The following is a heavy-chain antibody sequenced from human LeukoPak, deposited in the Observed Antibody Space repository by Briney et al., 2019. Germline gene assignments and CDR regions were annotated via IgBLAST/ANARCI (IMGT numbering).Heavy chain of an antibody. J-gene: IGHJ4*02. CDR2: INPNSGGA. Sequence: ASVKVSCKASGYTFTGYYIHWVRQAPGQGLEWMGWINPNSGGANYAQKFQGRVTMTRDTSITTAYMELSRLRSDDTAVYYCARAVSSLDYWGQGTLVTVSS. CDR3: ARAVSSLDY. V-gene: IGHV1-2*02. CDR1: GYTFTGYY. D-gene: IGHD6-6*01.